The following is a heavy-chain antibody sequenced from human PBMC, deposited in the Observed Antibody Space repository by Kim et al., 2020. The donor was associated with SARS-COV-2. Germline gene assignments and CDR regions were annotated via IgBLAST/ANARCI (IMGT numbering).Heavy chain of an antibody. Sequence: SETLSLTCSAYGGSLSSSSYYWGWFRQPPGQGLEWLGSIFVSGTTYDNPSHKRLLTTSVDTSQNQFILKLNPVTAADTAVYFWARGWVHYYDSSGGSDY. V-gene: IGHV4-39*01. CDR1: GGSLSSSSYY. CDR3: ARGWVHYYDSSGGSDY. CDR2: IFVSGTT. D-gene: IGHD3-22*01. J-gene: IGHJ4*01.